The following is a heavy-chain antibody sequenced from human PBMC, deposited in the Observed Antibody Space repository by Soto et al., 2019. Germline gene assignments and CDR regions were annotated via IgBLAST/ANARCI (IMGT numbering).Heavy chain of an antibody. CDR2: ISGSGGTT. J-gene: IGHJ3*02. Sequence: GGSLRLSCAASGFTFSTYAMSWVRQAPGKGLEWVSVISGSGGTTYYADSVKGRFTISRDNSKNTLYLQMNSLRAEDTAVYYCAREGCSGGSCYDRDAFDIWGQGTMVTVSS. CDR3: AREGCSGGSCYDRDAFDI. V-gene: IGHV3-23*01. D-gene: IGHD2-15*01. CDR1: GFTFSTYA.